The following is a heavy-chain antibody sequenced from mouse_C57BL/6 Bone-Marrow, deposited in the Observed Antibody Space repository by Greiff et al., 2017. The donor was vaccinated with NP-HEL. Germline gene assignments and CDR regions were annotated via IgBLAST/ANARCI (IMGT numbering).Heavy chain of an antibody. CDR3: ARSPVRYFDY. CDR1: GYTFTSYG. J-gene: IGHJ2*01. V-gene: IGHV1-81*01. Sequence: QVQLQQSGAELARPGASVKLSCKASGYTFTSYGISWVKQRTGQGLEWIGEIYPRSGNTYYNEKFKGKATLTPDKSSSTAYMWLRSLTSEGSAVYFCARSPVRYFDYWGQGTTLTVSS. CDR2: IYPRSGNT.